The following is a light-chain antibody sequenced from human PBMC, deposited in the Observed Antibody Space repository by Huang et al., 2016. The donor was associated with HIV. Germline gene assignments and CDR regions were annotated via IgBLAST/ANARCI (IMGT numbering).Light chain of an antibody. V-gene: IGKV1-39*01. Sequence: DIQMTQSPSSLSAAVGDRVTTTCRASQNINTYLNWYQQKPGKAPKLLIYGASNLESGVPSRFSGSGSGTHFTLTISSLQPGDFATYYCQQSFSSQWTFGQGTKVEV. CDR2: GAS. J-gene: IGKJ1*01. CDR1: QNINTY. CDR3: QQSFSSQWT.